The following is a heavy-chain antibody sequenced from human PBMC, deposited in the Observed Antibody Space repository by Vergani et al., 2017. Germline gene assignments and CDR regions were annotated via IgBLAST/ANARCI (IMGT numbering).Heavy chain of an antibody. CDR2: ISYDGSNK. CDR1: GFTFSSYG. D-gene: IGHD1-26*01. V-gene: IGHV3-30*18. CDR3: AQGATGYFDY. J-gene: IGHJ4*02. Sequence: VQLVESGGGLVKPGGSLRLSCAASGFTFSSYGMHWVRQAPGKGLEWVAVISYDGSNKYYADSVKGRFTISRDNSKNTLYLQMNSLRAEDTAVYYCAQGATGYFDYWGQGTLVTVSS.